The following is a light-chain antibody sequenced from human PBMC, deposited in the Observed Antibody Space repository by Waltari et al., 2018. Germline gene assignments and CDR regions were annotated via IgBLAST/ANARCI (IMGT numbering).Light chain of an antibody. J-gene: IGLJ2*01. V-gene: IGLV2-8*01. CDR1: TSDVGGYDY. CDR2: EVS. CDR3: SSYSDINYVV. Sequence: QSALTQPPSASGSPGQAVTISCTGTTSDVGGYDYVSWYQSHPGKAPKLMIYEVSKRPSGVPDHVSGSKSGNTAFLTVSGPEAEDEADYYCSSYSDINYVVFGGGTRLTVL.